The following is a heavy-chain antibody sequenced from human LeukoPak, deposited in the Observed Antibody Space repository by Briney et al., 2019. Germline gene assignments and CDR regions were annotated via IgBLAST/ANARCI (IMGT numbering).Heavy chain of an antibody. CDR1: GFTFRKHW. J-gene: IGHJ3*02. CDR3: AKDLYDSSGYYFSSGAFDI. V-gene: IGHV3-7*03. CDR2: IKEDGSEK. Sequence: GESLRLSCAADGFTFRKHWMSWVRQAMGKGLECVAKIKEDGSEKHYVDSVKGRFTISRDNSKNTLYLQMNSLRAEDTAVYYCAKDLYDSSGYYFSSGAFDIWGQGTMVTVSS. D-gene: IGHD3-22*01.